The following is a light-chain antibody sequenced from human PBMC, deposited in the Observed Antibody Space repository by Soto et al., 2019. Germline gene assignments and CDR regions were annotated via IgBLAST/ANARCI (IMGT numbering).Light chain of an antibody. CDR3: HQYNNWPWT. V-gene: IGKV3-15*01. CDR1: QSVSST. J-gene: IGKJ1*01. Sequence: EIVMTQSPATRSVSPGERATLSCRASQSVSSTLAWYQHKPGQAPRLLIYGASTRAPGVPARFSASGSGTEFTLTISSLQSEDFAVYHCHQYNNWPWTFGQGTTVEIK. CDR2: GAS.